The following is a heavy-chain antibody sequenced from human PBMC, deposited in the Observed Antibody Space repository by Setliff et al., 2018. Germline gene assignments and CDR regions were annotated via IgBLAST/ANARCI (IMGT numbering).Heavy chain of an antibody. CDR1: GASVTSFDYY. CDR3: ARTHCTTTSCFYFHY. V-gene: IGHV4-30-4*01. Sequence: SETLSLTCTVSGASVTSFDYYWSWIRQPPGKGLEYIGHISHGVSTSYSPSLKSRLSISADTSKNQFSLKLTSVTAADMAVYYCARTHCTTTSCFYFHYWGQGTVVTVSS. D-gene: IGHD2-2*01. CDR2: ISHGVST. J-gene: IGHJ4*02.